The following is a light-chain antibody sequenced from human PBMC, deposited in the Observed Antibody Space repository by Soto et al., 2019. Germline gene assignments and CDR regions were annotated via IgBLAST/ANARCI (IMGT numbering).Light chain of an antibody. CDR1: QSISSY. V-gene: IGKV1-39*01. CDR2: AAS. J-gene: IGKJ2*01. Sequence: DIQMTQSPSSVTASVGDRVNSTCRASQSISSYLNWYQQKPGKAPKLLIYAASSLQSGVPSRFSGGGSGTDFTLTISNLQPEDFATYYCQQSYSTPYTFGQGTKLEIK. CDR3: QQSYSTPYT.